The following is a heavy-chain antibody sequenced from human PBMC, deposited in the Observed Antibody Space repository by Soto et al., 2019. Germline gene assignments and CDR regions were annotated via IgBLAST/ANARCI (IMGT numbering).Heavy chain of an antibody. CDR1: GFTFSSYA. V-gene: IGHV3-23*01. D-gene: IGHD3-3*01. J-gene: IGHJ4*02. CDR3: AKDRNYDFWSGPRLRSPFDY. CDR2: ISGSGGST. Sequence: GGSLRLSCAASGFTFSSYAMSWVRQAPGKGLEWVSAISGSGGSTYYADSVKGRFTISRDNSKNTLYLKMNSLRAEDTAVYYCAKDRNYDFWSGPRLRSPFDYWGQGTLVTVSS.